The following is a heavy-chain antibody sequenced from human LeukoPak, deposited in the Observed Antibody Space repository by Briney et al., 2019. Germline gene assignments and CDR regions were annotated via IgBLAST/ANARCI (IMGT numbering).Heavy chain of an antibody. CDR3: ARAGSSGRGPLDY. J-gene: IGHJ4*02. V-gene: IGHV5-51*01. Sequence: GESLKISCKGSGYSFTSYWICLVRQMPGKGLEWRGIIYPGDSDTRYSASFQGQVTISADKSISTAYLQWSSLKASDTAMYYCARAGSSGRGPLDYWGQGTLVTVSS. CDR1: GYSFTSYW. D-gene: IGHD6-19*01. CDR2: IYPGDSDT.